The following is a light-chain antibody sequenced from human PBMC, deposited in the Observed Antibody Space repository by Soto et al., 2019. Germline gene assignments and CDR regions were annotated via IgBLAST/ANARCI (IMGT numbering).Light chain of an antibody. V-gene: IGKV1-5*01. CDR1: QSIDSW. Sequence: DIQMTQSPSTLSASVGARVTITCRASQSIDSWLAWYQQKPGKAPKLLMYDASSLESGVSSRFSGSGSGTEFTLIISSLQPDDFATYYCQQYKTSLLTFGGGTKVDIK. J-gene: IGKJ4*01. CDR2: DAS. CDR3: QQYKTSLLT.